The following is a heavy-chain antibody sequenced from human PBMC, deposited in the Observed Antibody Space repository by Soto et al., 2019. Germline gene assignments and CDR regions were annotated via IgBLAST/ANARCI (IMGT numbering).Heavy chain of an antibody. D-gene: IGHD6-19*01. CDR2: ISAYNGNT. J-gene: IGHJ4*02. V-gene: IGHV1-18*01. Sequence: ASVKVSCKASGYTFTSYGISWVRQAPGQGLEWMGWISAYNGNTNYAQKLQGRVTMTTDTSTSTAYMELRSLRSDDTAVYYCASGTDYSSGWYYFDYWGQGTLVTVSS. CDR3: ASGTDYSSGWYYFDY. CDR1: GYTFTSYG.